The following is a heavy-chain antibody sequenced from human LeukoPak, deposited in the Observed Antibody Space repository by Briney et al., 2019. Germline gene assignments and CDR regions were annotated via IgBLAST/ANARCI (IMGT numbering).Heavy chain of an antibody. D-gene: IGHD3/OR15-3a*01. CDR3: ARHGTGTGYPLDY. Sequence: SETLSLTCTVSGVSINSHYWSWIRQSPGKGLEWIAYGHYSGTTNYNPSLKSRVTISVDTSKDQFSLKLTSVSAADTAMYYCARHGTGTGYPLDYWGLGTLVTVSS. CDR1: GVSINSHY. J-gene: IGHJ4*02. V-gene: IGHV4-59*08. CDR2: GHYSGTT.